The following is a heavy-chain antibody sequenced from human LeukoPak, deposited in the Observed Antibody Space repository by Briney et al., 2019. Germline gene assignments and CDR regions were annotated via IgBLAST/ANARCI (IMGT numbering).Heavy chain of an antibody. CDR2: ISDSGGGT. J-gene: IGHJ4*02. Sequence: GGSLRLSWAAARFTFSSYAMSWVRQAPGKGLEWVSAISDSGGGTYYADSVKGRFTISRDNSKNTLYLQMNSLRAEDTAVYYCVKDRATRRWGTQEFDYWGQGTLVTVSS. D-gene: IGHD3-16*01. CDR3: VKDRATRRWGTQEFDY. V-gene: IGHV3-23*01. CDR1: RFTFSSYA.